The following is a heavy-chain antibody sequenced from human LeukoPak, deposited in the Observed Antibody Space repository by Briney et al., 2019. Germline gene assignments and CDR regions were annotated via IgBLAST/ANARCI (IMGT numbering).Heavy chain of an antibody. Sequence: GESLKISCKTSGYKFIDHWIGWVRQMPGKGLKWMAIIYPGDSDARYSPSFQGQVTISADKSITTAYLQWSSLKASDTATYYCARLVTPGVTRWFDPWGQGTPVTVSS. J-gene: IGHJ5*02. D-gene: IGHD1-1*01. V-gene: IGHV5-51*01. CDR2: IYPGDSDA. CDR1: GYKFIDHW. CDR3: ARLVTPGVTRWFDP.